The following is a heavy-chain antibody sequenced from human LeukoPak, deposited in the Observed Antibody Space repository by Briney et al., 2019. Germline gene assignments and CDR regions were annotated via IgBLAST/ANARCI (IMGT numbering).Heavy chain of an antibody. V-gene: IGHV4-39*07. CDR1: GGSISSGDYY. CDR3: AEMDQYYFDY. J-gene: IGHJ4*02. CDR2: IYYSGST. Sequence: SETLSLTCTVSGGSISSGDYYWGWIRQPPGKGLEWIGSIYYSGSTYYNPSLKSRVTISVDTSKNQFSLKLSSVTAADTAVYYCAEMDQYYFDYWGQGTLVTVSS. D-gene: IGHD5-24*01.